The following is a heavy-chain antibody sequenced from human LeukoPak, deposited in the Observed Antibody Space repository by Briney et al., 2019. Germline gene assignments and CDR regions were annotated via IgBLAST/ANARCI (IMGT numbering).Heavy chain of an antibody. V-gene: IGHV4-34*01. CDR1: GGSFSGYY. CDR3: ARGTRGYSYGYSTEYFQH. D-gene: IGHD5-18*01. J-gene: IGHJ1*01. Sequence: SETLSLTCAVYGGSFSGYYWSWIRQPPGKGLEWIGKINHSGSTNYNPSLESRVTVSVDTSKNQFSLKLSSVTAADTAVYYCARGTRGYSYGYSTEYFQHWGQGTLVTVSS. CDR2: INHSGST.